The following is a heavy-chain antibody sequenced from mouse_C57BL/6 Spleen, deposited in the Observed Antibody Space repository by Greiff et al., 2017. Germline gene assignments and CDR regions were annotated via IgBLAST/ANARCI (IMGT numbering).Heavy chain of an antibody. Sequence: QVQLQQPGAELVKPGASVKISCKASGYAFSSYWMNWVKQRPGKGLEWIGQIYPGDGDTNYNGKFKGKAKLTADKSSSTAYMQLSSLTSEDSAVYFCARRRGDYYAMDYWGQGTSVTVSS. J-gene: IGHJ4*01. CDR3: ARRRGDYYAMDY. V-gene: IGHV1-80*01. CDR2: IYPGDGDT. CDR1: GYAFSSYW.